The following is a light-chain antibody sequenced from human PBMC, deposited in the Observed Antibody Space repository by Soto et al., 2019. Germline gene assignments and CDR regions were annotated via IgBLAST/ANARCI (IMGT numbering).Light chain of an antibody. CDR1: QSVSSN. V-gene: IGKV3-15*01. CDR2: GAS. CDR3: QQYNNWWT. J-gene: IGKJ1*01. Sequence: EIVMTQSPATLSVSPGEGATLPCRASQSVSSNFAWYQHKPGQAPRLLIYGASTRATGIPARFSGSGSGTEFTLTISSLQSEDFAVYFCQQYNNWWTFGQGTKVEIK.